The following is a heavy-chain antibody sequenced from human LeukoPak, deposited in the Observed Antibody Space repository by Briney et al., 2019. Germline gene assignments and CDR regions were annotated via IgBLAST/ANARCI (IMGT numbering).Heavy chain of an antibody. CDR3: ASSVTSYGYYFDY. D-gene: IGHD5-18*01. CDR1: GGSISGYH. J-gene: IGHJ4*02. V-gene: IGHV4-59*12. Sequence: PSETLSLTCTVSGGSISGYHWSWIRQPPGKGLEWIGYISYSGSTNYNPSLKSRVTISVDTSKNQFSLKLSPVTAADTAVYYCASSVTSYGYYFDYWGQGTLVTVSS. CDR2: ISYSGST.